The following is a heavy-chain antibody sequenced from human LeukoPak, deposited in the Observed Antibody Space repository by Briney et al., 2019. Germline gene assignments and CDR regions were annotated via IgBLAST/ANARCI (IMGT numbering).Heavy chain of an antibody. V-gene: IGHV3-74*01. D-gene: IGHD2-2*01. Sequence: PGGSLRLSCAASGFTFSSYWMHWVRQPPGKGLVWVSRTNSDGNSTRYADPVKGRFTISRDNDKNTLYLQMNSLRAEDTAVYYCARNHQADYWGQGILVTVSS. CDR2: TNSDGNST. CDR1: GFTFSSYW. J-gene: IGHJ4*02. CDR3: ARNHQADY.